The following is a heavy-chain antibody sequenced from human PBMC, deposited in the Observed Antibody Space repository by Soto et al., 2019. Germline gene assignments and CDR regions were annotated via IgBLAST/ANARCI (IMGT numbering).Heavy chain of an antibody. Sequence: RLSCAASGFTFNRYGMSWVRQAPGKGLEWVSAISASGDNTYYADSVKGRFTISRDSSNNTLYLQMNSLRADDTALYYCVKLRLELLYLDSWGLGALVTVSS. CDR1: GFTFNRYG. D-gene: IGHD1-7*01. V-gene: IGHV3-23*01. CDR2: ISASGDNT. J-gene: IGHJ4*02. CDR3: VKLRLELLYLDS.